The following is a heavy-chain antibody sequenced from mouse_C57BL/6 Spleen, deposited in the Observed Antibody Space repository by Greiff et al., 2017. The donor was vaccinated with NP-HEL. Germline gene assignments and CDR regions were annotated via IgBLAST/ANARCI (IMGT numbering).Heavy chain of an antibody. D-gene: IGHD3-2*02. Sequence: QVQLQQPGAELVKPGASVKLSCKASGYTFTSYWMQWVKQRPGQGLEWIGEIDPSDSYTNYNQKFKGKATLTVDTSSSTAYMQLSSLTSEDSAVYYCARGQTAQATSPFAYWGQGTLVTVSA. J-gene: IGHJ3*01. CDR1: GYTFTSYW. CDR3: ARGQTAQATSPFAY. CDR2: IDPSDSYT. V-gene: IGHV1-50*01.